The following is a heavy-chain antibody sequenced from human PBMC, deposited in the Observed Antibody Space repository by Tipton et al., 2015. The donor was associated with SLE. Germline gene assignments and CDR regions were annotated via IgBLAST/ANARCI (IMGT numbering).Heavy chain of an antibody. V-gene: IGHV3-23*01. CDR3: AKTVRKNSAWYWFDY. CDR2: VGGDDRYT. J-gene: IGHJ4*02. CDR1: GFSLSSSS. D-gene: IGHD6-19*01. Sequence: GSLRLSCAASGFSLSSSSMTWIRRAPGKGLEWISSVGGDDRYTFYADSAKGRFTISRDNTKNTLYLQMNSLRVEDTALYYCAKTVRKNSAWYWFDYWGQGTPVTVSS.